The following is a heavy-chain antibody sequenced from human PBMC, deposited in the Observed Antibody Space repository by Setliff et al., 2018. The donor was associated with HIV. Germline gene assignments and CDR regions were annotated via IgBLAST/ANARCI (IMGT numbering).Heavy chain of an antibody. Sequence: ASVNVSCKISCYIFSHYGVTWVRQAPGQGLEYMGYISGHTGIPHYAQSFQGRVTMTTDPSKYTAYMELRSLTYDDTAVYYCARDAGTGGPGRWVDPWGQGTMVTVSS. V-gene: IGHV1-18*01. D-gene: IGHD1-1*01. CDR2: ISGHTGIP. CDR1: CYIFSHYG. J-gene: IGHJ5*02. CDR3: ARDAGTGGPGRWVDP.